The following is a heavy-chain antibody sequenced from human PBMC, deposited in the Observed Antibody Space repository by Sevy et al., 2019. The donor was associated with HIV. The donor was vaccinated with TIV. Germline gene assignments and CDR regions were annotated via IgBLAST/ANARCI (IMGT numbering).Heavy chain of an antibody. CDR2: ISGGSRTI. CDR3: ARDGRRGYDMDV. D-gene: IGHD3-10*01. J-gene: IGHJ6*02. Sequence: GGSLRLSCAASGFTYGTHSMNWVRQAPGKGLEWVSYISGGSRTIYYADSVKGRFTISRDNAKNSLSLQMNSLRVEDTAVYYCARDGRRGYDMDVWGQGTTVTGSS. CDR1: GFTYGTHS. V-gene: IGHV3-48*01.